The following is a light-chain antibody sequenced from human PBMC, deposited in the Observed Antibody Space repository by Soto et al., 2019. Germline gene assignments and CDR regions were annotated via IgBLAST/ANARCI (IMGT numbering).Light chain of an antibody. CDR3: QHLKSYPIT. V-gene: IGKV1-9*01. Sequence: DIQLTQSPSFLSASVGDRVTITCRASQGISSYLAWYQQKPGKAPKLLIYGASTLQRGVSSRFSGSGSGTEFTLTISSLQPEDFATYYCQHLKSYPITFGQGTRLDFK. CDR1: QGISSY. J-gene: IGKJ5*01. CDR2: GAS.